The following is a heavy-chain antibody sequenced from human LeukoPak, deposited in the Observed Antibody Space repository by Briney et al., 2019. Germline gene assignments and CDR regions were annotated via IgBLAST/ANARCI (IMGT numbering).Heavy chain of an antibody. CDR3: ARGTTARLGPFDC. CDR2: IDQDGREK. CDR1: GFPFSIYW. Sequence: HPGGSLRLSCAASGFPFSIYWMSWVRQAPGKGLEWVANIDQDGREKYFVDSVRGRFSIFRDNDKNTLYLQMNSLRVEDTAIYYCARGTTARLGPFDCWGQGTLVTVSS. V-gene: IGHV3-7*01. D-gene: IGHD6-6*01. J-gene: IGHJ4*02.